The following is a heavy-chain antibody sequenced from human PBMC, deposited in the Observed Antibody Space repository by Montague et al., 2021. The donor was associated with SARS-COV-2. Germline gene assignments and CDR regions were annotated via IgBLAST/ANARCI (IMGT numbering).Heavy chain of an antibody. V-gene: IGHV2-5*02. CDR2: IYWDDDK. D-gene: IGHD1-26*01. J-gene: IGHJ3*02. CDR1: GFSLSTSGVG. CDR3: AHRRGLLLSDAFDI. Sequence: PALVKPTQTLTLTCTFSGFSLSTSGVGVGLIRQPPGKALEWLALIYWDDDKRYSPSLKSRLTITKDTSKNQVVLTMTNMDPVDTATYYCAHRRGLLLSDAFDIWGQGTMVTVSS.